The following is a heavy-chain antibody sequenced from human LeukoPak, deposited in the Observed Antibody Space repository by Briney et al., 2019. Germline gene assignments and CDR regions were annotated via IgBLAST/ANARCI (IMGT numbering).Heavy chain of an antibody. Sequence: GESLKISCKGSGYSFTSYWISWVRQMPGKGLEWMGRIDPSDSYTNYSPSLQGQVTISADKSISTAYLQWNSLKASDTATYYCARFGRSGSYGMDVWGQGTTVTVSS. D-gene: IGHD1-26*01. CDR2: IDPSDSYT. CDR3: ARFGRSGSYGMDV. V-gene: IGHV5-10-1*04. CDR1: GYSFTSYW. J-gene: IGHJ6*02.